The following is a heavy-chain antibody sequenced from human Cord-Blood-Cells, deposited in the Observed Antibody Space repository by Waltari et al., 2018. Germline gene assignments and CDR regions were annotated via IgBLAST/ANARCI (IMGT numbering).Heavy chain of an antibody. CDR2: INPNSGGT. Sequence: HVQLVQSGAAVKKPGPSVKVSCKAPGYPFTGYYMHWGRQAPGQRLEWMGWINPNSGGTNYAQKFQGRVTMTRDTSISTAYMELSRLRSDDTAVYYCARVLYFDYWGQGTLVTVSS. CDR1: GYPFTGYY. J-gene: IGHJ4*02. CDR3: ARVLYFDY. V-gene: IGHV1-2*02.